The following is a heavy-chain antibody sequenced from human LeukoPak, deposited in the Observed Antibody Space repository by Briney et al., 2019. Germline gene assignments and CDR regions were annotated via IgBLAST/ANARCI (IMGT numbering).Heavy chain of an antibody. Sequence: GGALRLSCAGSGFTFSTYVMHWVRQAPGKGLEGVAVISYDGNNKYYADSVKGRFTISRDNSKNTLYVQMNNLRAEDTAVYYCAKVDSSGWQNIDYWGQGTLVTVSS. CDR2: ISYDGNNK. J-gene: IGHJ4*02. CDR3: AKVDSSGWQNIDY. D-gene: IGHD6-19*01. V-gene: IGHV3-30*18. CDR1: GFTFSTYV.